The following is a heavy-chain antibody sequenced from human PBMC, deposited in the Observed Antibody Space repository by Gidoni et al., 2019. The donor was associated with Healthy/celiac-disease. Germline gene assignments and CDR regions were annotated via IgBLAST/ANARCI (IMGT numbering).Heavy chain of an antibody. CDR2: ISYDGSNK. CDR1: GFTFSSYG. D-gene: IGHD1-26*01. CDR3: AKGGPYSGSYALS. Sequence: QVQLVESGGGVVQPGRSLRLSCAAPGFTFSSYGMHWVRQAPGKGLEWVAVISYDGSNKYYADSVKGRFTISRDNSKNTLYLQMNSLRAEDTAVYYCAKGGPYSGSYALSWGQGTMVTVSS. V-gene: IGHV3-30*18. J-gene: IGHJ3*01.